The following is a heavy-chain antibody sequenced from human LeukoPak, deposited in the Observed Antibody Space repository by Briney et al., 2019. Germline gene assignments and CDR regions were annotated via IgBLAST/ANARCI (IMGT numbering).Heavy chain of an antibody. J-gene: IGHJ3*02. CDR1: GFTFSSYW. CDR3: ARPPEPYAYDAFDI. D-gene: IGHD3-16*01. Sequence: PGGSLRLSCAASGFTFSSYWMSWVRQAPGKGLEWVANIKQDGSEKYYVDSVKGRFTISRDNAKNSLYLQMNSLRAEDTAVYYCARPPEPYAYDAFDIWGQGTMVTVSS. CDR2: IKQDGSEK. V-gene: IGHV3-7*01.